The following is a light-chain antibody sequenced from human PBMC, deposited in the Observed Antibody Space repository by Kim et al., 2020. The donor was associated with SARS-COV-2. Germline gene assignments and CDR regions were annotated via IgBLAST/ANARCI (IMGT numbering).Light chain of an antibody. Sequence: VSPGERATLSCRASQSGTSNLAWYQQRPGQAPRLLIYGASIRAPGIPDRFSGSGSGTEFTLTISSLQPEDFALYYCQQYNRWPPYIFGQGTKLEI. CDR2: GAS. CDR1: QSGTSN. CDR3: QQYNRWPPYI. V-gene: IGKV3-15*01. J-gene: IGKJ2*01.